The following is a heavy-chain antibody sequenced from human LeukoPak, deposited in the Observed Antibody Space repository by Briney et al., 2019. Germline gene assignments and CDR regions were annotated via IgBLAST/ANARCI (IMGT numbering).Heavy chain of an antibody. J-gene: IGHJ4*02. V-gene: IGHV3-33*06. CDR2: IWNDGTYK. CDR1: GFSFSNYG. CDR3: AKPTRGGGGSFLIDY. D-gene: IGHD2-15*01. Sequence: GGSLRLSCATSGFSFSNYGMHWVRQAPGKGLEWVAVIWNDGTYKYYADSVKGRFTISRDNSKNTLYLQMNSLRAEDTAVYYCAKPTRGGGGSFLIDYWGQGTLVTVSS.